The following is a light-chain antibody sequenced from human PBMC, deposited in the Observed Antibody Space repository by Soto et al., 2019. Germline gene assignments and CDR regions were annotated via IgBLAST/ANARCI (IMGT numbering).Light chain of an antibody. CDR2: DAS. V-gene: IGKV3-20*01. CDR1: QSVSSAY. J-gene: IGKJ2*01. CDR3: QQYGNSPST. Sequence: EIVLTQSPGTLSLSPGERATLSCRASQSVSSAYLAWYKQKPGQAPRVLIFDASSRATGIPDRFSGSGSGTDFTLTISRLEPEDFAVYYCQQYGNSPSTFGQGTKLEIK.